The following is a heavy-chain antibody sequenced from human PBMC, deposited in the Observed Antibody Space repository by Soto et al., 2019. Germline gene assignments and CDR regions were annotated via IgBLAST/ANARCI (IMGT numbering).Heavy chain of an antibody. D-gene: IGHD2-8*02. CDR2: IYYSGTT. J-gene: IGHJ4*02. CDR3: ARGGGVYYFDY. V-gene: IGHV4-59*01. CDR1: GASITSYY. Sequence: SETLSLTCTVSGASITSYYWGWIRQPPGKGPEWIAYIYYSGTTNYNPSLKSRATISLDTSKNQFSLDLRSVTAADTAVYYCARGGGVYYFDYWGQGTLVTVSS.